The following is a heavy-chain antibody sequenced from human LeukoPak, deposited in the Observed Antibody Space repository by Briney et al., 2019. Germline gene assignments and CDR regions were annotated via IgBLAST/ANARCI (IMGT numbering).Heavy chain of an antibody. Sequence: GGSLRLSCAASGFTFGTYGMAWVRQAPGKGLEWVSSVSSGGGGTYYGDSVKGRFTISRDNSKNTLYLQMNSLRDEDTALYYCAKEAHVAVTTYDYWGQGTLVTVSS. D-gene: IGHD2-21*02. CDR2: VSSGGGGT. CDR3: AKEAHVAVTTYDY. CDR1: GFTFGTYG. J-gene: IGHJ4*02. V-gene: IGHV3-23*01.